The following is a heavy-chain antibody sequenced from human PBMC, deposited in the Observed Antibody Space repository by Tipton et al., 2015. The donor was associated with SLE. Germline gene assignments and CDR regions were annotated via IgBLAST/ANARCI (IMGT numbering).Heavy chain of an antibody. Sequence: TLSLTCTVSGGSISSYYWSWIRQPPGKGLEWIGYIYYSGSTNYNPSLKSRVTISVDTSKNQFSLKPSSVTAADTAVYYCARDCYGGNSACFDYWGQGTLVTVSS. CDR1: GGSISSYY. CDR2: IYYSGST. CDR3: ARDCYGGNSACFDY. V-gene: IGHV4-59*01. D-gene: IGHD4-23*01. J-gene: IGHJ4*02.